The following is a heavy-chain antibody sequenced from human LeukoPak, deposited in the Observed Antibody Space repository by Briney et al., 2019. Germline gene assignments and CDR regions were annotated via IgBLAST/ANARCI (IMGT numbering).Heavy chain of an antibody. D-gene: IGHD2-2*01. CDR3: ARAARGSVVVPAANDYFDY. J-gene: IGHJ4*02. V-gene: IGHV4-4*07. Sequence: SETLSLTCTVSGGSISSYYWSWIRQPAGKGLEWIGRTYTSGSTNYNPSLKSRVTMSVDTSKNQFSLKLSSVTAADTAVYYCARAARGSVVVPAANDYFDYWGQGTLVTVSS. CDR2: TYTSGST. CDR1: GGSISSYY.